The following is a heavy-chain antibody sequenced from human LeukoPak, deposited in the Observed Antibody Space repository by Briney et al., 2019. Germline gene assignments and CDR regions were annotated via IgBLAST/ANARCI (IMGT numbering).Heavy chain of an antibody. CDR2: INPNSGGT. D-gene: IGHD6-25*01. CDR3: ARGVSGTYYFFDY. Sequence: GASVKVSCKTSGYTFTANYIHWVRQAPGQGLEWMGWINPNSGGTNYAQTFQGRVTMTSETSISTAYMDLSSLRFDDTAIYYCARGVSGTYYFFDYWGQGTLVTVPS. J-gene: IGHJ4*02. V-gene: IGHV1-2*02. CDR1: GYTFTANY.